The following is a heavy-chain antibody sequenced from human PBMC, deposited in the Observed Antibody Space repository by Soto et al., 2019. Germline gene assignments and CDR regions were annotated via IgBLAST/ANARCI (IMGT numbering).Heavy chain of an antibody. V-gene: IGHV4-31*03. Sequence: QVQLQESGPGLVKPSQTLSLTCTVSGGSISSGGYYWSWIRQHPGKGLEWIGYIYYSGSTYYNPSLKGRATMSVDTSKNQFSLKLSSVTAADTAVYYCARGAKDGELLLGSVVLFDPWGQGTLVTVSS. D-gene: IGHD3-10*01. J-gene: IGHJ5*02. CDR2: IYYSGST. CDR3: ARGAKDGELLLGSVVLFDP. CDR1: GGSISSGGYY.